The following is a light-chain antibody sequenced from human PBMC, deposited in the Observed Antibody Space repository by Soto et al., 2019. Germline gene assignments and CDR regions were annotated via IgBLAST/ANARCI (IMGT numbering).Light chain of an antibody. CDR3: CSFAGSLYV. V-gene: IGLV2-23*02. Sequence: QSALAQPASVSGSPGQSITISCTGTSSDVGLYDYVSWYQQHPGKAPQLMIYAVSNRPSGVSNRFSASKSGNTASLTISGLQAEDEADYYCCSFAGSLYVFGTGTKVTVL. J-gene: IGLJ1*01. CDR2: AVS. CDR1: SSDVGLYDY.